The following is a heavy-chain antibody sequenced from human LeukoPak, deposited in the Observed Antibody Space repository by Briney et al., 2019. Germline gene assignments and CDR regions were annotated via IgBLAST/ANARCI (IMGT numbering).Heavy chain of an antibody. V-gene: IGHV3-30*02. D-gene: IGHD1-26*01. J-gene: IGHJ5*02. CDR2: IRYDGSNK. CDR3: AKDGASWFDP. CDR1: GFTFSSYG. Sequence: GGSLRLSCAASGFTFSSYGMHWVRQAPGKGLEWVTFIRYDGSNKYYADSVKGRFTISRDNSKNTLYLQMNSLTTEDTAVYYCAKDGASWFDPWGQGTLVTVSS.